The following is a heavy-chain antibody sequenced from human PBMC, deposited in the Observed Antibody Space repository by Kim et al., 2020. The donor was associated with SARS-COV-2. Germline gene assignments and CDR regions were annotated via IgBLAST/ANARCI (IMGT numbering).Heavy chain of an antibody. CDR3: AKDRAGYDFWSGYGMDV. V-gene: IGHV3-30*18. J-gene: IGHJ6*02. CDR1: GFTFSSYG. D-gene: IGHD3-3*01. CDR2: ISYDGSNK. Sequence: GGSLRLSCAASGFTFSSYGMHWVRQAPGKGLEWVAVISYDGSNKYYADSVKGRFTISRDNSKNTLYLQMNSLRAEDTAVYYCAKDRAGYDFWSGYGMDVWGQGTTVTVS.